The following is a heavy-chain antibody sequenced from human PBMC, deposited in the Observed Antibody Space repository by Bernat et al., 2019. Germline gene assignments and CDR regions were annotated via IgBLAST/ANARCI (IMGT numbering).Heavy chain of an antibody. Sequence: EVQLVQSGAEVKTPGESLQISFKGSGNPFIDYWFGWVRLMPGRGLEWMGIRYPGNSDTKYSPSFQGLVTLSADNSITTAYLQWSSLKASDTAMYYCTRALNGDFYFDYWGQGTPVTVSS. V-gene: IGHV5-51*01. J-gene: IGHJ4*02. CDR3: TRALNGDFYFDY. D-gene: IGHD2-21*02. CDR1: GNPFIDYW. CDR2: RYPGNSDT.